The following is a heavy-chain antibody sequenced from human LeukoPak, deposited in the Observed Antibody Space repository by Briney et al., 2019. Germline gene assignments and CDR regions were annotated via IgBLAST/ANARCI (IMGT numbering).Heavy chain of an antibody. V-gene: IGHV3-21*01. J-gene: IGHJ6*02. CDR2: ISSSGDYI. D-gene: IGHD3-16*01. CDR3: ARDGVPAYYYAMDV. Sequence: KPGGSLRLSCAASGFTFSSYEMNWVRQAPGKGLEWVSSISSSGDYIYYADSLKGRFTISRDNAKNSLFLQMNSLRAEDTAVYYCARDGVPAYYYAMDVWGQGTTVTVSS. CDR1: GFTFSSYE.